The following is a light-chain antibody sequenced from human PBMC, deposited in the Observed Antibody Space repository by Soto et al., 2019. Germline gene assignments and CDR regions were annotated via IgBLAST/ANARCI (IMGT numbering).Light chain of an antibody. CDR3: AAWDDSLNGWV. CDR2: SND. J-gene: IGLJ3*02. CDR1: SSNIGSNT. V-gene: IGLV1-44*01. Sequence: QSVLTQPPSASGTPGQRVIISCSGSSSNIGSNTVNWYQQLPGTAPKLLIYSNDQRPSGVPDRFSASKSGTAASLAISGLQSDVEADYYCAAWDDSLNGWVFGGGTQLTVL.